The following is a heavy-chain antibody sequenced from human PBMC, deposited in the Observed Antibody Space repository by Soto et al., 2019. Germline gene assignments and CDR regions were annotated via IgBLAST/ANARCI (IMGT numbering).Heavy chain of an antibody. V-gene: IGHV3-30*04. D-gene: IGHD3-16*01. Sequence: GGSLRLSCAASGLTFSNYPMYWVRQAPGKGLEWLAFISSDGSSRYYADSVKGRFTISRDNSKNTLFLQMSSLRAEDTAVYYCARSIRGGVFDYWGQGTLVTVSS. J-gene: IGHJ4*02. CDR1: GLTFSNYP. CDR3: ARSIRGGVFDY. CDR2: ISSDGSSR.